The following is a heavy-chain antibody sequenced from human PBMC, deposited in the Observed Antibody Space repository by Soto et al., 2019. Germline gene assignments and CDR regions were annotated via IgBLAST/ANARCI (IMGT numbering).Heavy chain of an antibody. V-gene: IGHV3-21*01. D-gene: IGHD3-10*01. CDR3: SKCGEVFQWGPDYYYGMDV. J-gene: IGHJ6*02. CDR2: ISSSSSYI. Sequence: EVQLVESGGGLVKPGGSLRLSCAASGFTFSSYSMNWVRQAPGKGLEWVSSISSSSSYIYYADSVKGRFTISRDNAKNSLYLQMNSLRAEDTAVYYCSKCGEVFQWGPDYYYGMDVWGQGTTVTVSS. CDR1: GFTFSSYS.